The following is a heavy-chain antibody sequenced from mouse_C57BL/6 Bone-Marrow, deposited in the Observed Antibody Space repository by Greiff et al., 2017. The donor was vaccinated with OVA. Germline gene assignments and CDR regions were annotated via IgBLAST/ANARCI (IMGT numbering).Heavy chain of an antibody. J-gene: IGHJ1*03. CDR2: INPSNGGT. CDR1: GYTFTSYW. CDR3: AREGDGYWTYWSFDV. D-gene: IGHD2-3*01. Sequence: QVQLQQPGTELVKPGASVKLSCKASGYTFTSYWMHWVKQRPGQGLEWIGNINPSNGGTNYNEKFKSTATLTVDKPSRPAYMQLNSLTSEDSAVYSFAREGDGYWTYWSFDVWGTGTTVTVSS. V-gene: IGHV1-53*01.